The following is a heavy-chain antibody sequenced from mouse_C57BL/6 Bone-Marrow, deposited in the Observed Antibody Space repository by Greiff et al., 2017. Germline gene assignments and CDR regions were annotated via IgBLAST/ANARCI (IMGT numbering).Heavy chain of an antibody. Sequence: EVKLMESGPGLAKPSQTLSLTCSVTGYSITSDYCNWIRKFSGIKLEYMGYISYSGRTYYNPSLKSRISITRDTSKNQYYLQLNSVTTEETATYYCAREDWDYAMDYWGQGTSVTVSS. J-gene: IGHJ4*01. V-gene: IGHV3-8*01. CDR1: GYSITSDY. D-gene: IGHD4-1*01. CDR2: ISYSGRT. CDR3: AREDWDYAMDY.